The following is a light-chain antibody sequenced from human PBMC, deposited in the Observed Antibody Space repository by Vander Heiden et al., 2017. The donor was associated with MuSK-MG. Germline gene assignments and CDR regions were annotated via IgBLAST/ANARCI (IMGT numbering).Light chain of an antibody. Sequence: DIATTQFLLSLSVTPGEPASISCRSSQSLLHSNGYNYLDWYLQKAGQSPLRLIYLGSNQASGVPDRFSGSGSGTDFTLKISRVEDEDVGVYYCMQALQTPLTFGPGTKVDIK. V-gene: IGKV2-28*01. CDR2: LGS. CDR3: MQALQTPLT. CDR1: QSLLHSNGYNY. J-gene: IGKJ3*01.